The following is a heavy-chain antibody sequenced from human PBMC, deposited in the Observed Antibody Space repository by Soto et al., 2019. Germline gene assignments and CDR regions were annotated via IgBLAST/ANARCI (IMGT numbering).Heavy chain of an antibody. J-gene: IGHJ5*02. CDR1: GGSISNYY. V-gene: IGHV4-59*01. Sequence: SETLSLTCTISGGSISNYYWSWIRQPPGKGLEWIGYIYNSGSANYNPSLRSRVIMSIDTSKNQFSLKLSSVTAADTAVYYCARERRGRVFAGFDPWGQGTLITVSS. CDR3: ARERRGRVFAGFDP. D-gene: IGHD2-15*01. CDR2: IYNSGSA.